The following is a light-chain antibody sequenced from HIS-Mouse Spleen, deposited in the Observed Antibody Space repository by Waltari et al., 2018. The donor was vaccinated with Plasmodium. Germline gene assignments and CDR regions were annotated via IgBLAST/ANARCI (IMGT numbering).Light chain of an antibody. V-gene: IGLV3-10*01. CDR1: ALPKKY. J-gene: IGLJ3*02. CDR3: YSTDSSGSHRV. CDR2: EDS. Sequence: SYELTQPPSVSVSPGQTPRITYSGDALPKKYAYWYQQKSGQAPAVVIYEDSKRPPGNPERFSGSSSGTMATLTISGAQVEDEADYYCYSTDSSGSHRVFGGGTKLTVL.